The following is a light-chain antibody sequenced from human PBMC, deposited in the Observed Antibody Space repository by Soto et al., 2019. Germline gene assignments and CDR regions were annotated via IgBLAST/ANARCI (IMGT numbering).Light chain of an antibody. CDR3: CSDAGTYTFV. CDR1: SXDVGGSNH. J-gene: IGLJ1*01. V-gene: IGLV2-11*01. Sequence: QSALTQPRSVSASPGQSVTISCTGTSXDVGGSNHVSWYQHHPGKAPKFLIYGVTKRPSGVPDRFSGSKSGNTASLTISGLQAEDEADYYCCSDAGTYTFVFGTGTKFTVL. CDR2: GVT.